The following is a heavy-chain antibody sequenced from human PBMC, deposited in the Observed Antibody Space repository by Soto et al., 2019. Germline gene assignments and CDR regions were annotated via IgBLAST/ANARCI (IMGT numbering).Heavy chain of an antibody. V-gene: IGHV2-5*02. CDR1: GFSLTTRGVG. D-gene: IGHD3-16*01. Sequence: QITLKESGPTLVKPTQTLTLTCTFSGFSLTTRGVGVGWIRQPPGKDLECLALIYWDDDKRYSPSLQSRLSITKDTSKNQVVLTMTNVDPVDTATYYCAHIPNYYQYDWFDPWGHGTLVSVSS. CDR2: IYWDDDK. CDR3: AHIPNYYQYDWFDP. J-gene: IGHJ5*02.